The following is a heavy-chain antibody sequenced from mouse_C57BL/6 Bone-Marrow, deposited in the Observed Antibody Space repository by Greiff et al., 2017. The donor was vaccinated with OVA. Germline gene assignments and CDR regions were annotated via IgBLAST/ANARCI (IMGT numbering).Heavy chain of an antibody. V-gene: IGHV1-52*01. Sequence: QVQLQQPGAELVRPGSSLKLSCKASGYTFTSYWMHWVKQRPIQGLEWIGNIDPSDSETHYNQKFKDKATLTVDKSSSTAYMQLSSLTSEDSAVYYCARRNLLQDYFDYWGQGTTLTVSS. D-gene: IGHD2-1*01. CDR2: IDPSDSET. CDR1: GYTFTSYW. J-gene: IGHJ2*01. CDR3: ARRNLLQDYFDY.